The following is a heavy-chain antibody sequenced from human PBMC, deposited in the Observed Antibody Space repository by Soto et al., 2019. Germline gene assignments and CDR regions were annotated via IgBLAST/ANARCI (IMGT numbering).Heavy chain of an antibody. CDR3: ARDDDYGDNGLDY. CDR2: IGSDGRRD. Sequence: QVPLVESGGGVVQPGGSLRLSCAASGFTFGRHGMHWVRQAPGKGLEWVAVIGSDGRRDSYADSVKGRFTISRDNGQNTLYLQMNSRRAEDTAVYYCARDDDYGDNGLDYWGQGTLVTVSS. V-gene: IGHV3-33*01. D-gene: IGHD4-17*01. J-gene: IGHJ4*02. CDR1: GFTFGRHG.